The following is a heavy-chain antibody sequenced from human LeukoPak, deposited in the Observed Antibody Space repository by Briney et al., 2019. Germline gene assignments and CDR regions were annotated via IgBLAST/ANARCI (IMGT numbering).Heavy chain of an antibody. CDR3: AAYIVGVPH. D-gene: IGHD3-22*01. V-gene: IGHV3-53*01. CDR1: GFTVTTHY. CDR2: LDFGGNT. Sequence: GGSLRLSCAGSGFTVTTHYMSWVRQAPGKGLEWVSTLDFGGNTYYTDSVKGRFTVSRDRSKNTLDLHMQSLRDEDTAVYYCAAYIVGVPHWGQGALVTVSS. J-gene: IGHJ4*02.